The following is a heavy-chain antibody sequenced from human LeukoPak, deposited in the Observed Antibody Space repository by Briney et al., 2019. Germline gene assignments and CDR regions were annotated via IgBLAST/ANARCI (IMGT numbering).Heavy chain of an antibody. D-gene: IGHD5-24*01. Sequence: GGSLRLSCAASGFTFSSYAFYWVRQAPGKGLQWVAVISSDGFNKYYADSVKGRFTISRDSSKNTLFLQMNTLRTEDTSVYYCARGLQLLDRWGQGTLVTVSS. CDR1: GFTFSSYA. CDR2: ISSDGFNK. CDR3: ARGLQLLDR. J-gene: IGHJ4*02. V-gene: IGHV3-30*01.